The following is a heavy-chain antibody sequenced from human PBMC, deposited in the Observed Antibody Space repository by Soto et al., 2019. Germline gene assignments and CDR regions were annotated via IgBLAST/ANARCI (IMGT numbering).Heavy chain of an antibody. CDR2: IHYSGST. CDR3: ARVMGTQNRDYYYMDV. J-gene: IGHJ6*03. D-gene: IGHD1-1*01. Sequence: QVQLQEAGPGLMKPSETLSLSCTISGGSISSDYWTWIRQPPGKGLEWIGYIHYSGSTNYNPSLKSRVTISVDTSKNQFSLKLSSVTAADTAVYYCARVMGTQNRDYYYMDVWGKGTTVTVSS. CDR1: GGSISSDY. V-gene: IGHV4-59*01.